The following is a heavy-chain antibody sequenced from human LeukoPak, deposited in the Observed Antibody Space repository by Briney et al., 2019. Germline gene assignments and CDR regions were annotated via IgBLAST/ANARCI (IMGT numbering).Heavy chain of an antibody. D-gene: IGHD6-13*01. CDR3: VKGSYSSSFSFDY. CDR2: ISSNGGST. J-gene: IGHJ4*02. V-gene: IGHV3-64D*09. CDR1: GFTFSSFA. Sequence: PGGSLRLSCSASGFTFSSFAMHWVRQAPGKGLEYVSAISSNGGSTYYADSVKGRFTISRDNSKNTLYLQMSSMRAEDTAVYYCVKGSYSSSFSFDYWGQGTLVTGSS.